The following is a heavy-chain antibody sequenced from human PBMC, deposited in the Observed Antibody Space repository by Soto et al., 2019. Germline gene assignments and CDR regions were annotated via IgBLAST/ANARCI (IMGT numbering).Heavy chain of an antibody. CDR2: ISSDGTNI. Sequence: GGSLRLSCAASGFTFSDYYMSWIRQAPGKGLEWVSYISSDGTNIYYADSVKGRFTISRDNAKKSLYLQMNSLRAEDTAVYYCATHSYDSWDWFDPWGQGTLVTVSS. V-gene: IGHV3-11*01. CDR1: GFTFSDYY. CDR3: ATHSYDSWDWFDP. D-gene: IGHD3-16*01. J-gene: IGHJ5*02.